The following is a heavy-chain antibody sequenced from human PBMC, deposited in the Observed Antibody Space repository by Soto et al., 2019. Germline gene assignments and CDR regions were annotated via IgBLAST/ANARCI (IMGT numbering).Heavy chain of an antibody. CDR2: INAGNGNT. J-gene: IGHJ5*02. Sequence: GASVTVSCTASGYTFTSYAMHWVRQAPGQRLEWMGWINAGNGNTKYSQKLQGRVTITRDTSASTAYMELSSLRSEDTAVYYCARGVAGPLHWFDPWGQGTLVTVSS. D-gene: IGHD6-19*01. CDR1: GYTFTSYA. CDR3: ARGVAGPLHWFDP. V-gene: IGHV1-3*01.